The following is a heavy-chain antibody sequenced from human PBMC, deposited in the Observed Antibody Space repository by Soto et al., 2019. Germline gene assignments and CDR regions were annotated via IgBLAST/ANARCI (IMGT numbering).Heavy chain of an antibody. CDR1: GGTFSSYT. CDR2: IIPILGIA. CDR3: ARFRGSYGMDG. V-gene: IGHV1-69*02. J-gene: IGHJ6*02. Sequence: QVQLVQSGAEVKKPGSSVKVSCKASGGTFSSYTISWVRQAPGQGLEWMGRIIPILGIANYEQKIQGRVTITVDKSTSTAYMELSSLRSEDTAVYYCARFRGSYGMDGCGQGNTVTVSS. D-gene: IGHD3-10*01.